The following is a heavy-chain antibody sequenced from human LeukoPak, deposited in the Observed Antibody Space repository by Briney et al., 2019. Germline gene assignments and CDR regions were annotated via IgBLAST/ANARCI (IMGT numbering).Heavy chain of an antibody. CDR2: IYHSGTP. J-gene: IGHJ4*02. CDR1: GGSISSSAYY. CDR3: ARHAYHYDSKVLDFYYFDY. Sequence: SETLSLTCTVSGGSISSSAYYWGWVRQPPGKGLEWIGSIYHSGTPYYNPSLKSRVTISIDTSKNQSSLKVTSVTATDTAVYYCARHAYHYDSKVLDFYYFDYWGQGTLVTVSS. V-gene: IGHV4-39*01. D-gene: IGHD3-22*01.